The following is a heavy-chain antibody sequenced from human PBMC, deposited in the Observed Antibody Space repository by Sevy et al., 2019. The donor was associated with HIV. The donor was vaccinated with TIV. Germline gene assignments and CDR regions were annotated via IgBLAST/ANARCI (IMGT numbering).Heavy chain of an antibody. V-gene: IGHV1-69*13. CDR1: GDTIRNYG. J-gene: IGHJ4*02. Sequence: SVKVSCKASGDTIRNYGINWVRQAPGQGLEWMGRVIPIFGTPEYAQKFQGRVTITADEFTSAAYMELSSLGSEDTAVYYCAGSDSGTYYTLDYWGQGTLVTVSS. D-gene: IGHD3-10*01. CDR2: VIPIFGTP. CDR3: AGSDSGTYYTLDY.